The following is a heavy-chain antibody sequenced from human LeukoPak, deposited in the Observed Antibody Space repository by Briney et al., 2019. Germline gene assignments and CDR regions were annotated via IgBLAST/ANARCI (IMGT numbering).Heavy chain of an antibody. CDR2: ISSGGSTI. J-gene: IGHJ4*02. V-gene: IGHV3-11*04. CDR3: AKNGPVTGFEF. Sequence: GGCLRLSCAASGFTFSDYYMSWIRQAPGKGLEWVSYISSGGSTIYYADSVKGRFTISRDNSRNTLHLQMNSLRAEDTAVYYCAKNGPVTGFEFWGQGTLVTVSS. CDR1: GFTFSDYY. D-gene: IGHD5-18*01.